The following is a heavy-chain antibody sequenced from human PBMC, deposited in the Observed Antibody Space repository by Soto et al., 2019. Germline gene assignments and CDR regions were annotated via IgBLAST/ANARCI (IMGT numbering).Heavy chain of an antibody. V-gene: IGHV4-39*01. CDR2: IYYSGST. J-gene: IGHJ5*02. CDR1: GGSISSSSYY. CDR3: ARHPKYSSSWSNWFDP. Sequence: QLQLQESGPGLVKPSETLSLTCTVSGGSISSSSYYWGWIRQPPGKGLEWIGSIYYSGSTYYNPSLKSRVTMSVDTSKNQFSLKLSSVTAADTAVYYCARHPKYSSSWSNWFDPWGQGTLVTVSS. D-gene: IGHD6-13*01.